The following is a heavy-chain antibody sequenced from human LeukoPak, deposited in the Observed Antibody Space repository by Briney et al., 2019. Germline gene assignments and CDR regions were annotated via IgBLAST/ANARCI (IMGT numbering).Heavy chain of an antibody. CDR2: ISSSSSYI. CDR3: ARDLLVDTAMGHAFDI. V-gene: IGHV3-21*01. J-gene: IGHJ3*02. CDR1: GFTFSSYS. D-gene: IGHD5-18*01. Sequence: GGSLRLSCAASGFTFSSYSMNWVRQAPGKRLEWVSSISSSSSYIYYADSVKGRFTISRDNAKNSLYLQMNSLRAEDTAVYYCARDLLVDTAMGHAFDIWGQGTMVTVSS.